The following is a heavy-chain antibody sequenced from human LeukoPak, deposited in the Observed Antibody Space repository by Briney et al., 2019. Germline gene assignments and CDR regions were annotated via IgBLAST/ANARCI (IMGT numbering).Heavy chain of an antibody. CDR3: ARALIGYYFDY. Sequence: PGGSLRLSCAASGFTFSNYAMSWVRQAPGKGLEWVSSINGRGGSTYYADSVKGRFTISRDNSKNSLYLQMNSLRAEDTAVYYCARALIGYYFDYWGQGTLVTVSS. CDR2: INGRGGST. D-gene: IGHD2-8*01. V-gene: IGHV3-23*01. J-gene: IGHJ4*02. CDR1: GFTFSNYA.